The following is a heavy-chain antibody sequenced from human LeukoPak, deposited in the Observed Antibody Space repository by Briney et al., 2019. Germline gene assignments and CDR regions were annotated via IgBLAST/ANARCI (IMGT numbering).Heavy chain of an antibody. J-gene: IGHJ4*02. Sequence: PSETLSLTCTVSGGSISSSTYYWGWIRQPPGRGLEWIGTIYYSGSTYYNPSLKSRVTISVDTSKNQFSLKLSSVTAADTAVYYCARQSEQQLFDYWGQGTLVTVSS. D-gene: IGHD6-13*01. V-gene: IGHV4-39*01. CDR2: IYYSGST. CDR1: GGSISSSTYY. CDR3: ARQSEQQLFDY.